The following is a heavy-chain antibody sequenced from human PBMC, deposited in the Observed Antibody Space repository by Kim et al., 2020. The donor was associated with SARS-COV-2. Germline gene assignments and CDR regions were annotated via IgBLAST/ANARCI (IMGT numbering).Heavy chain of an antibody. CDR2: IDPSDSYT. CDR1: GYSFTSYW. CDR3: ARHGHTAMVSFDRKTKALKYYYYGMDV. D-gene: IGHD5-18*01. J-gene: IGHJ6*02. Sequence: GESLKISCKGSGYSFTSYWISWVRQMPGKGLEWMGRIDPSDSYTNYSPSFQGHVTISADKSISTAYLQLSSLKASDTAMYYCARHGHTAMVSFDRKTKALKYYYYGMDVWGQGTTVTVSS. V-gene: IGHV5-10-1*01.